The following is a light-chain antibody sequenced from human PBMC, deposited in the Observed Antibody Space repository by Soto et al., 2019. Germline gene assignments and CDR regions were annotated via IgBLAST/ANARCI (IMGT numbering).Light chain of an antibody. V-gene: IGKV3-20*01. CDR3: QLYGSSRT. J-gene: IGKJ1*01. Sequence: EFVLTQSPGTLSLSPGERATLSCRASQSVSSNYLAGYQQKPGQAPRLLIYGASSRATGVPDRFSGSGSGTDFTLTISRLEPEDFAVYYCQLYGSSRTFGQGTKVEIK. CDR1: QSVSSNY. CDR2: GAS.